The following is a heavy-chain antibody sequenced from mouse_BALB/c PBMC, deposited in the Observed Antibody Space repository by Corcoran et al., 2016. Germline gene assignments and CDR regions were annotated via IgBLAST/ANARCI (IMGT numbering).Heavy chain of an antibody. V-gene: IGHV1S29*02. Sequence: EVQLLQSGPELMKPGASVKLSCKTSGYTFTDYNMHGVKQSPGKGLEWIGYIYPYNGATGYNQKFKSKATLTVNNSSSTAYMELRSLTSEDSAVHYCANGNFAYWGQGTLVTVS. J-gene: IGHJ3*01. CDR1: GYTFTDYN. CDR2: IYPYNGAT. CDR3: ANGNFAY. D-gene: IGHD2-1*01.